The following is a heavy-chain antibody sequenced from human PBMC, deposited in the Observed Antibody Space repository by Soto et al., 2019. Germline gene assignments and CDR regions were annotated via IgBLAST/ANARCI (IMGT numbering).Heavy chain of an antibody. CDR3: ARTAAAGKYYYGMDV. J-gene: IGHJ6*02. V-gene: IGHV5-51*01. CDR1: GYSFTSYW. CDR2: IYPGDSDT. D-gene: IGHD6-13*01. Sequence: GESLKISCKGSGYSFTSYWIGWVRQMPGKGLESMGIIYPGDSDTRYSPSFQGQVTISADKSISTAYLQWSSLKASDTAMYYYARTAAAGKYYYGMDVWGQGTTVTVSS.